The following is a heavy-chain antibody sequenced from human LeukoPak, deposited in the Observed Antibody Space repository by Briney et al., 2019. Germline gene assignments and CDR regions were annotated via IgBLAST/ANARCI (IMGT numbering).Heavy chain of an antibody. J-gene: IGHJ5*02. CDR1: GFTFSNSW. V-gene: IGHV3-7*01. CDR3: ASWLSNDNH. D-gene: IGHD1-1*01. Sequence: GGSLRLSCAASGFTFSNSWMNWVRQAPGKGLEWVANINLDGSAQKYVDSVKGRFTISRDNARNSLFLQMNSLRVEDTAVYYCASWLSNDNHWGQGTPVTVSS. CDR2: INLDGSAQ.